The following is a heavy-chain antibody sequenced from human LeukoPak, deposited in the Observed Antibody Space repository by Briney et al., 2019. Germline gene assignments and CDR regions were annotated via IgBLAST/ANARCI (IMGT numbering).Heavy chain of an antibody. V-gene: IGHV1-46*01. CDR3: ARANYYDSSGYSLYYFDY. D-gene: IGHD3-22*01. CDR1: GYTFTSYY. J-gene: IGHJ4*02. CDR2: INPSGGST. Sequence: ASVKVSCKAFGYTFTSYYMHWVRQAPGQGLEWMGIINPSGGSTSYAQKFQGRVTMTRDTSTSTVYMELSSLRSGDTAVYYCARANYYDSSGYSLYYFDYWGQGTLVTVSS.